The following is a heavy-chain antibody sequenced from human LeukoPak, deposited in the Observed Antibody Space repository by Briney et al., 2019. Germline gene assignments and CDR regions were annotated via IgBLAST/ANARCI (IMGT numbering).Heavy chain of an antibody. D-gene: IGHD2-21*02. CDR3: AKSSQLYCGGDCYSDY. V-gene: IGHV3-30*18. J-gene: IGHJ4*02. Sequence: GGSLRLSCAASGFTFSDHYMDWVRQAPGKGLEWVALILYDGSNKYYADSVKGRFTISRDNSKNTLYLQMNSLRAEDTAVYYCAKSSQLYCGGDCYSDYWGQGTLVTVSS. CDR1: GFTFSDHY. CDR2: ILYDGSNK.